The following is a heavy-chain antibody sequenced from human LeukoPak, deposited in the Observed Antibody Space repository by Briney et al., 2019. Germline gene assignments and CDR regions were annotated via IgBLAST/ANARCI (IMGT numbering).Heavy chain of an antibody. CDR2: IYNGGII. D-gene: IGHD3-10*01. Sequence: SETLSLTCTVSGDSISRYYWSWIRQPAGKGLEWIGRIYNGGIITYNPSLKSRVTMSIDTSKNQFSLKLSSVTAADTAVYYCARWTTISGTPSRYYMDVWGKGTTVTISS. J-gene: IGHJ6*03. CDR3: ARWTTISGTPSRYYMDV. CDR1: GDSISRYY. V-gene: IGHV4-4*07.